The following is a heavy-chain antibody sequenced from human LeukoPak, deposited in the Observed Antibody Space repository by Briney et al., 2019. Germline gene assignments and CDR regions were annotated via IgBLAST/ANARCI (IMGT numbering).Heavy chain of an antibody. D-gene: IGHD6-19*01. Sequence: ASVKVSCKASGYTFTSYDINWVRQATGQGLEWMGWMNPNSGNTGYAQKFQGRVTMTRNTSISTAYMELNSLRADDTAVYYCAKELEPWLSCPESWGQGTLVTVSS. J-gene: IGHJ5*02. CDR3: AKELEPWLSCPES. V-gene: IGHV1-8*01. CDR1: GYTFTSYD. CDR2: MNPNSGNT.